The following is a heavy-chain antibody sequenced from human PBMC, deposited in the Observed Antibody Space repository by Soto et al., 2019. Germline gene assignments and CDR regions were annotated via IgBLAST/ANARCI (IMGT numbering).Heavy chain of an antibody. Sequence: PGGSLRLSCAAPGITFSTYAMHWVRQAPGKGLEWVAVIWSDGSNKHYAESVKGRFTISRDNSIDTLYLQMNSLRAEDTGVYFCATQWGATTAWYFDLWGRGTLVTVSS. CDR1: GITFSTYA. CDR3: ATQWGATTAWYFDL. V-gene: IGHV3-33*03. CDR2: IWSDGSNK. J-gene: IGHJ2*01. D-gene: IGHD4-17*01.